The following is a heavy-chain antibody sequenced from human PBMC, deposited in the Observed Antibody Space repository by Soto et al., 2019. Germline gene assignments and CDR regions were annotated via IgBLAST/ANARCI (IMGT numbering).Heavy chain of an antibody. Sequence: PSETLSLTCTVSGGSISSYYWSWIRQPPGKGLEWIGYIYYSGSTNYNPSLKSRVTISVDASKNQFSLKLSSVTAADTAVYYCARVAIIAARLERWFDPWGQGTLVTVSS. D-gene: IGHD6-6*01. CDR3: ARVAIIAARLERWFDP. J-gene: IGHJ5*02. CDR1: GGSISSYY. CDR2: IYYSGST. V-gene: IGHV4-59*01.